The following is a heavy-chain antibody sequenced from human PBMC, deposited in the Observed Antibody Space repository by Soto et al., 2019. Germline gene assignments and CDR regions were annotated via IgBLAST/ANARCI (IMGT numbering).Heavy chain of an antibody. CDR1: GFTFGDYA. V-gene: IGHV3-49*03. Sequence: LRLSCTASGFTFGDYAMSWFRQAPGKGLEWVGFIRSKPYDGTTEYAASAKGRFTISRDDSKSIAYLQMNSLKTEDTAVYYCAKDLFSMVRGASYYSYGMDVWGQGTTVTVSS. J-gene: IGHJ6*02. CDR3: AKDLFSMVRGASYYSYGMDV. CDR2: IRSKPYDGTT. D-gene: IGHD3-10*01.